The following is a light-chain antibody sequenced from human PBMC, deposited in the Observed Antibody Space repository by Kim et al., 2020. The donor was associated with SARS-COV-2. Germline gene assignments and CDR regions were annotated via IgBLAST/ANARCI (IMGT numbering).Light chain of an antibody. CDR1: QSSSGAY. CDR3: QQYHSSPPKYT. CDR2: GAS. J-gene: IGKJ2*01. V-gene: IGKV3-20*01. Sequence: PRERGTLSCRASQSSSGAYLAWYQQKPGQAPRLLIYGASSRATGIPDRFSGSASGTDFTLTISRLEPEDFAVYYCQQYHSSPPKYTFGQGTKLEI.